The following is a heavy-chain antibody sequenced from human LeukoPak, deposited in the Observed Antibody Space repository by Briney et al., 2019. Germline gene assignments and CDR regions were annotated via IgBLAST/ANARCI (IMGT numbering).Heavy chain of an antibody. V-gene: IGHV3-23*01. D-gene: IGHD6-13*01. CDR3: AKAPGIAAAGTYFSHFDY. CDR1: GFTFSSYA. Sequence: GGSLRLSCAASGFTFSSYAMSWVRQAPGKGLEWVSGISGSGGITYYADSVKGRSTISRDNSKNTLYVQMNSLRAEDTAVYYCAKAPGIAAAGTYFSHFDYWGQGTLVTVSS. CDR2: ISGSGGIT. J-gene: IGHJ4*02.